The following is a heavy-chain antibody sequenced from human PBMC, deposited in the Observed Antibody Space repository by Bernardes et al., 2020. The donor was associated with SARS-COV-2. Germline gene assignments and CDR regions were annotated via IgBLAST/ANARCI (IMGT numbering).Heavy chain of an antibody. CDR3: AREQWLVQNHFDY. CDR1: GGSISGGSYY. J-gene: IGHJ4*02. V-gene: IGHV4-61*02. Sequence: SEPLSLTCTVSGGSISGGSYYWSWIRQPAGKGLEWIGRIYTSGSTNYNPSLKSRVTISLDTSKNQFSLNLTSVTAADTAVYYCAREQWLVQNHFDYWGQGTLVTVSS. CDR2: IYTSGST. D-gene: IGHD6-19*01.